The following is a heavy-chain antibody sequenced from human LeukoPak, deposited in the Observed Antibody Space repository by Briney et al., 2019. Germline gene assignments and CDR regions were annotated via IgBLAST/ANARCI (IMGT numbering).Heavy chain of an antibody. Sequence: GGSLRLSCAASGFTFSSYAMSWVRQAPGKGLEWVSSISSSSSYIYYADSVKGRFTISRDNAKNSLYLQMNSLRAEDTAVYYCARDSSIAAAAFDYWGQGTLVTVSS. CDR1: GFTFSSYA. D-gene: IGHD6-13*01. V-gene: IGHV3-21*01. CDR2: ISSSSSYI. J-gene: IGHJ4*02. CDR3: ARDSSIAAAAFDY.